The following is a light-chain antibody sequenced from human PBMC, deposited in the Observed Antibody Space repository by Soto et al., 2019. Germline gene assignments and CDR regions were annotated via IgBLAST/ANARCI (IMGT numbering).Light chain of an antibody. V-gene: IGLV2-11*01. CDR2: DVS. Sequence: QSVLTQPRSVSGSPGQSVTISCTGTSSDVGGYNYVSWYQQHRGKAPKLMIYDVSKRPSGVPDRFSGSKSGNTASLTISGLQAEDEADYYCCSYAGSYSFYVFGTGTKLTVL. CDR1: SSDVGGYNY. CDR3: CSYAGSYSFYV. J-gene: IGLJ1*01.